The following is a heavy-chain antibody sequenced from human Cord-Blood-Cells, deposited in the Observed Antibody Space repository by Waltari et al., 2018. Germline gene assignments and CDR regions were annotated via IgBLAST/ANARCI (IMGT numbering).Heavy chain of an antibody. V-gene: IGHV4-39*01. Sequence: QLQLQESGPGLVKPSETLSLTCTVPGGSISSSSYYWGWTRQPPGKGLEWIGSIYYSGSTYYNPSLKSRVTISVDTSKNQFSLKLSSVTAADTAVYYCARHPNDMGSGSYYNWYFDLWGRGTLVTVSS. CDR3: ARHPNDMGSGSYYNWYFDL. J-gene: IGHJ2*01. CDR2: IYYSGST. CDR1: GGSISSSSYY. D-gene: IGHD3-10*01.